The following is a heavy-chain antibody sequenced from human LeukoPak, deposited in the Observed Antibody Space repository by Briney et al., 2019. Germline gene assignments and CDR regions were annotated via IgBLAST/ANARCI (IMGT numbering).Heavy chain of an antibody. CDR1: GYTFTSYY. CDR2: INPSGGST. J-gene: IGHJ6*03. D-gene: IGHD5-18*01. CDR3: ARVSNGYSYGPRGYYYYMDV. Sequence: ASVKVSCKASGYTFTSYYMHWVRQAPGQGLEWMGIINPSGGSTSYAQKFQGRVTITADKSTSTAYMELSSLRSEDTAVYYCARVSNGYSYGPRGYYYYMDVWGKGTTVTVSS. V-gene: IGHV1-46*01.